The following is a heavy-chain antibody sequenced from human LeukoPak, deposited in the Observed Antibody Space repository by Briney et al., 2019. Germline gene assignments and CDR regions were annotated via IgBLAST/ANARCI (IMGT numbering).Heavy chain of an antibody. CDR3: AIRAVAGPHLYYYMDV. J-gene: IGHJ6*03. Sequence: ASVKVSCKASGYTFTSYGISWVRQAPGQGLEWMGWISAYNGNANYAQKLRGRVTMTTDTSTSTAYMELRSLRSDDTAVYYCAIRAVAGPHLYYYMDVWGKGTTVTVSS. CDR2: ISAYNGNA. D-gene: IGHD6-19*01. V-gene: IGHV1-18*01. CDR1: GYTFTSYG.